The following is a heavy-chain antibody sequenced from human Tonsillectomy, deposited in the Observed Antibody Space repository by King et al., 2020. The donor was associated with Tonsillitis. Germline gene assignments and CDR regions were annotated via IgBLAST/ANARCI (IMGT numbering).Heavy chain of an antibody. D-gene: IGHD1-1*01. CDR1: GFTFSSYD. CDR3: ARSKDWNLDY. Sequence: VQLVESGGGLVQPGGSLRLSCAASGFTFSSYDMHWVRQATGKGLEWVSAIGTACDTYYPGSVKGRFTSSRENAKNSLDLQMDSLRAGDTAVYYCARSKDWNLDYWGQGTLVTVSS. V-gene: IGHV3-13*01. CDR2: IGTACDT. J-gene: IGHJ4*02.